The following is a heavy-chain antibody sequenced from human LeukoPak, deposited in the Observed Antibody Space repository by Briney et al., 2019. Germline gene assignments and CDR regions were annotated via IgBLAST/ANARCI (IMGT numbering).Heavy chain of an antibody. J-gene: IGHJ6*02. V-gene: IGHV3-48*03. CDR1: GFGFGQYE. CDR3: AKDFPHYYEVPHGMDV. D-gene: IGHD3-22*01. Sequence: GGSLRLSCAASGFGFGQYEMNWVRQAPGKGLEWIAYISVRAATIYYGDSVEGRFTISRDDVKNSLYLQMNGLRVEDTAIYYCAKDFPHYYEVPHGMDVWGQGTTVTV. CDR2: ISVRAATI.